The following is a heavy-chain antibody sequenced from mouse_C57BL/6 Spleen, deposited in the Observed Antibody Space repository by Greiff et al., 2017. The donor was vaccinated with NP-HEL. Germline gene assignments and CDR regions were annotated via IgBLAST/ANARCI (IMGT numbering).Heavy chain of an antibody. CDR1: GFTFSDYG. V-gene: IGHV5-17*01. CDR3: AREGDYDEYYFDY. CDR2: ISSGSSTI. Sequence: DVKLVESGGGLVKPGGSLKLSCAASGFTFSDYGMHWVRQAPEKGLEWVAYISSGSSTIYYADTVKGRFTISRDNAKNTLFLQMTSLRSEATAMYYCAREGDYDEYYFDYWGQGTTLTVSS. J-gene: IGHJ2*01. D-gene: IGHD2-4*01.